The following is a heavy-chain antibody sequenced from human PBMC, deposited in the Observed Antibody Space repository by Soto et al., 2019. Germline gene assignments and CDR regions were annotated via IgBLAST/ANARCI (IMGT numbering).Heavy chain of an antibody. CDR1: GGSFSGYY. J-gene: IGHJ4*02. V-gene: IGHV4-34*01. D-gene: IGHD3-22*01. CDR3: ARGWIGRYYYDSSGYYDY. Sequence: SETLSLTCAVYGGSFSGYYWSWIRQPPGKGLEWIGEINHSGSTNYNPSLKSRVTISVDTSKNQFSLKLSSVTAADTAVYYCARGWIGRYYYDSSGYYDYWGQGTLVTVSS. CDR2: INHSGST.